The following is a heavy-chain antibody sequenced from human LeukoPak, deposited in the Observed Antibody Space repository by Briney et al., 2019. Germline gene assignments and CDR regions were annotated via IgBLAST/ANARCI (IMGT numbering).Heavy chain of an antibody. V-gene: IGHV3-23*01. CDR1: GFTFSIYA. D-gene: IGHD2-15*01. Sequence: GGSLRLSCAASGFTFSIYAMSWVRQAPGKGLECGSEIGSSGGATYYADSVKGQFTISRDNSKNTMYLLMNSLRAEDTAVYYCAKGVTPYNFYGMDVWGQGTTVSVSS. J-gene: IGHJ6*02. CDR3: AKGVTPYNFYGMDV. CDR2: IGSSGGAT.